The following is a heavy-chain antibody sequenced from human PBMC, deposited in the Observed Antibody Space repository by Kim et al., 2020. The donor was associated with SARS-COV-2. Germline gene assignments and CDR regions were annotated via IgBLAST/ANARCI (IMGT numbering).Heavy chain of an antibody. CDR2: TYYRSKWYN. J-gene: IGHJ2*01. Sequence: SQTLSLTCAISGDSVSSNSAAWHWIRQSPSRGLEWLGRTYYRSKWYNDYAVSVKSRITINPDTSKNQFSLQLNSVTPEDTAVYYCARDFKYSSSSTDWYFDLWGRGTLGTVSS. D-gene: IGHD6-6*01. CDR3: ARDFKYSSSSTDWYFDL. CDR1: GDSVSSNSAA. V-gene: IGHV6-1*01.